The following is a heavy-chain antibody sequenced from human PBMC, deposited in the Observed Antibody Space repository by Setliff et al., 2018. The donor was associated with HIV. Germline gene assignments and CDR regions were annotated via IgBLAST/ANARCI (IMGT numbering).Heavy chain of an antibody. J-gene: IGHJ6*02. Sequence: GGSLRLSCVASGFSFNNYWMCGVRQAPGQGLEWVANIDLDGSEKNYVESVKGRFTISRDNAENSLYLQMNSLRADDTATYYCARKLRPGHGVDVWGQGTTVTVSS. V-gene: IGHV3-7*01. CDR2: IDLDGSEK. CDR1: GFSFNNYW. D-gene: IGHD3-10*01. CDR3: ARKLRPGHGVDV.